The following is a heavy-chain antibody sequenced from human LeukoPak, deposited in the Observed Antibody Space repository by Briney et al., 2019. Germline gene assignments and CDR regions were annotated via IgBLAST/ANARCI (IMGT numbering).Heavy chain of an antibody. Sequence: SQTLSLTCTVSGGSISSGSYYWSWIRQPAGKGLEWIGRIYTSGSTNYNPSLKSRVTISVDTSKNQFSLKLSSVTAADTAVYYCARHRGYYYDSSGYRLPEYFQHWGQGTLVTVSS. CDR2: IYTSGST. D-gene: IGHD3-22*01. J-gene: IGHJ1*01. V-gene: IGHV4-61*02. CDR1: GGSISSGSYY. CDR3: ARHRGYYYDSSGYRLPEYFQH.